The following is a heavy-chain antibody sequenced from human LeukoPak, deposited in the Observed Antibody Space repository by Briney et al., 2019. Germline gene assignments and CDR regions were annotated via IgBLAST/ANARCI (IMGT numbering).Heavy chain of an antibody. CDR1: GGSFSGYY. CDR2: INHSGST. D-gene: IGHD3-10*01. CDR3: ARDRYYGSGSYYNPRRGYFDY. Sequence: SETLSLTCAVYGGSFSGYYWSWIRQPPGKGLEWIGEINHSGSTNYNPSLKSRVTISVDTSKNQFSLKLSSVTAADTAVYYCARDRYYGSGSYYNPRRGYFDYWGQRTLVTVSS. J-gene: IGHJ4*02. V-gene: IGHV4-34*01.